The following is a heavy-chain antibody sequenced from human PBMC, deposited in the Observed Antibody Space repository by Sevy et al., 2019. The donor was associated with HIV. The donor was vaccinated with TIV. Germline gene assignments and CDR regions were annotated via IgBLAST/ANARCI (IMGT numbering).Heavy chain of an antibody. CDR1: GFTFSSYA. CDR2: ISFDGNKK. D-gene: IGHD3-10*01. J-gene: IGHJ3*02. V-gene: IGHV3-30-3*01. Sequence: GGSLRLSCAVSGFTFSSYAMHWVRQAPGKGLEWMAVISFDGNKKFYADSVKGRFTISRDNSKNTLYLQINSLRAEDKAVYYCARDRVLRAFDIWGQGTMVTVSS. CDR3: ARDRVLRAFDI.